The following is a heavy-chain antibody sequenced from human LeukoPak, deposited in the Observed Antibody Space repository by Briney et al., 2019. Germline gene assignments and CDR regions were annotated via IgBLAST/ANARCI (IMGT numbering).Heavy chain of an antibody. V-gene: IGHV1-46*01. CDR1: GYTFTSYY. Sequence: ASVKVSCKASGYTFTSYYMHWVRQAPGQGLEWMEIINPSGGSTSYAQKFQGRVTMTRDTSTSTVYMELSSLRSEDTAVYYCATETRYCSGGSCYSTVDYWGQGTLVTVSS. CDR2: INPSGGST. CDR3: ATETRYCSGGSCYSTVDY. J-gene: IGHJ4*02. D-gene: IGHD2-15*01.